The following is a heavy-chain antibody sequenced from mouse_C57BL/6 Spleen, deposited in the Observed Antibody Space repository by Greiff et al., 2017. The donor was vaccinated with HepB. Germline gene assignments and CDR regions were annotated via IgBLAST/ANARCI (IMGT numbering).Heavy chain of an antibody. D-gene: IGHD1-1*01. CDR1: GYAFSSSW. V-gene: IGHV1-82*01. CDR2: IYPGDGDT. J-gene: IGHJ1*03. Sequence: VKLMESGPELVKPGASVKISCKASGYAFSSSWMNWVKQRPGKGLEWIGRIYPGDGDTNYNGKFKGKATLTADNSSSTAYMQLSSLTSEDSAVYFCAPYYGSSYGYFDVWGTGTTVTVSS. CDR3: APYYGSSYGYFDV.